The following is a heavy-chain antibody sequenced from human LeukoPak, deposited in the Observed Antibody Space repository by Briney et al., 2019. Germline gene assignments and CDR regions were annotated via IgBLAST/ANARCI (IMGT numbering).Heavy chain of an antibody. CDR3: ARAHGYYDSSGYFGPDAFDI. J-gene: IGHJ3*02. CDR1: GGSVSSGSYY. CDR2: IYYSGST. V-gene: IGHV4-61*01. D-gene: IGHD3-22*01. Sequence: KPSETLSLTCTVSGGSVSSGSYYWSWIRQPPGKGLEWIGYIYYSGSTNYNPSLKSRVTISVDTSKNQFSLKLSSVTAADTAVYYCARAHGYYDSSGYFGPDAFDIWGQGTMVTVSS.